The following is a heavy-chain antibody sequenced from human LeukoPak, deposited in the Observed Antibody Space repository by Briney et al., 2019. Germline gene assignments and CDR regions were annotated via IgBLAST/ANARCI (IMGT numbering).Heavy chain of an antibody. CDR1: GYTFTSYY. V-gene: IGHV1-2*06. J-gene: IGHJ4*02. CDR2: INPKSGGT. D-gene: IGHD6-19*01. Sequence: ASVKVSCKASGYTFTSYYIHWVRQAPGQGLEWMGRINPKSGGTDYVQNFQGRVTMTRDTSITTAYMELSSLRSDDTAVYYCAREPPRIAVAGTGDYWGQGTLVTVSS. CDR3: AREPPRIAVAGTGDY.